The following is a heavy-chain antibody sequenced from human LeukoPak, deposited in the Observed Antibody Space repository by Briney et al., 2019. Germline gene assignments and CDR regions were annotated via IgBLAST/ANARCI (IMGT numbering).Heavy chain of an antibody. CDR3: ASPYYYDSSGYCRTWGY. V-gene: IGHV1-69*13. Sequence: GASVKVSCKAAGGTFSSYAISWVRQAPGQGLEWMGGIIPIFGTANYAQKFQGRVTITADESTSTAYMELSSLRSEDTAVYYCASPYYYDSSGYCRTWGYWGQGTLVTVSS. CDR1: GGTFSSYA. J-gene: IGHJ4*02. D-gene: IGHD3-22*01. CDR2: IIPIFGTA.